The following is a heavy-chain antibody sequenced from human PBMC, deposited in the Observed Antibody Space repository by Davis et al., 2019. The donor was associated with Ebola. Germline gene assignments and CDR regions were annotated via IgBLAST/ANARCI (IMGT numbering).Heavy chain of an antibody. J-gene: IGHJ5*02. Sequence: GESLKISCAASGFTFSSYGMHWVRQAPGQGLEWVAVISYDGSNKYYADSVKGRFTISRDNSKNTLYLQMNSLRAEDTAVYYCAKDPGLGEWLYWIWSLDPWGQGTLVTVSS. CDR2: ISYDGSNK. CDR1: GFTFSSYG. D-gene: IGHD6-19*01. CDR3: AKDPGLGEWLYWIWSLDP. V-gene: IGHV3-30*18.